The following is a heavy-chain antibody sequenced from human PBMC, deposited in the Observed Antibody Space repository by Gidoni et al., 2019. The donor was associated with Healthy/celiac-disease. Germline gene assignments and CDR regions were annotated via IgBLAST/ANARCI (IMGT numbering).Heavy chain of an antibody. Sequence: QVQLVQSGAEVKKPGSSVKVSCKASGGPFSSYAISWVRQAPGQGLEWMGGIIPIFGTANYAQKFQGRVTITADESTSTAYMELSSLRSEDTAVYYCASSLLGYCSSTSCYALDYWGQGTLVTVSS. CDR1: GGPFSSYA. CDR2: IIPIFGTA. D-gene: IGHD2-2*01. CDR3: ASSLLGYCSSTSCYALDY. V-gene: IGHV1-69*12. J-gene: IGHJ4*02.